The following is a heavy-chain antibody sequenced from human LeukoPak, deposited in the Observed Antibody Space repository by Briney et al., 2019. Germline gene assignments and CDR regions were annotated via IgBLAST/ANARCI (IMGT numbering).Heavy chain of an antibody. J-gene: IGHJ4*02. D-gene: IGHD4-17*01. CDR1: GASFSGSY. CDR3: ATIYGDYSDFDS. V-gene: IGHV4-34*01. CDR2: ITHDGRI. Sequence: SETLSLTCAVYGASFSGSYWSWVRQPPGKGLEWIGEITHDGRINYDPSLKSRVTISVDTSMNQFSLKLTSVTAADTAAYYCATIYGDYSDFDSWGQGTLVTVSS.